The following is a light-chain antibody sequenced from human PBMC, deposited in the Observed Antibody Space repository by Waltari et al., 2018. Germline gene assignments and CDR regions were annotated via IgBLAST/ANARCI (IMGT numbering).Light chain of an antibody. CDR3: NSYTGSSSWV. V-gene: IGLV2-14*03. CDR2: DVS. Sequence: QSALTQPASLSGSPGQSITISCTGTSGDVGFYNYVSWYPQHPGKAPRLIIYDVSERPSGVSNRFSGSKSGNTASLTISGLQAEDEADYYCNSYTGSSSWVFGGGTKLTVL. J-gene: IGLJ3*02. CDR1: SGDVGFYNY.